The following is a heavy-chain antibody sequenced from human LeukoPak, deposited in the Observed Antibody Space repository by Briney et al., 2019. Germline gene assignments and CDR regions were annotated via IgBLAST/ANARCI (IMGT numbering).Heavy chain of an antibody. CDR2: IYHSGST. D-gene: IGHD5-12*01. Sequence: SETLSLTCTVSGYSISSGSYWGWIRQPPGKGLEWIGNIYHSGSTNYNPSLKSRVTISVDTSKNQFSLKLSSVTAADTAVYYCARGYSGYDYVALDYWGQGTLVTVSS. V-gene: IGHV4-38-2*02. CDR3: ARGYSGYDYVALDY. J-gene: IGHJ4*02. CDR1: GYSISSGSY.